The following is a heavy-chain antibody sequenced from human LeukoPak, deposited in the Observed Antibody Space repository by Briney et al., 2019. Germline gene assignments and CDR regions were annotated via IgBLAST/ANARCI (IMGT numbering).Heavy chain of an antibody. CDR3: AREGSGSYYYYYYGMDV. D-gene: IGHD1-26*01. J-gene: IGHJ6*02. CDR2: MNPNSGNT. V-gene: IGHV1-8*01. Sequence: ASVKVSCKASGYTFTSYDINWVRQATGQGLEWTGWMNPNSGNTGYAQKFQGRVTMTRNTSISTAYMELSSLRSEDTAVYYCAREGSGSYYYYYYGMDVWGQGTTVTVSS. CDR1: GYTFTSYD.